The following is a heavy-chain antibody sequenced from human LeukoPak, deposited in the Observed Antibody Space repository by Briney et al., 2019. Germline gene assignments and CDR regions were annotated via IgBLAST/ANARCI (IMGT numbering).Heavy chain of an antibody. D-gene: IGHD5-12*01. Sequence: PSETLSLTCAVSGGSISSSNWWSWVRQPPGKGLEWIGEIYHSGSTNYNPSLKSRVTISVDKSKNQFSLKLSSVTAADTAVYYCARTRGYSGYDLRLFTWVFDYWGQGTLVTVSS. V-gene: IGHV4-4*02. CDR3: ARTRGYSGYDLRLFTWVFDY. CDR2: IYHSGST. CDR1: GGSISSSNW. J-gene: IGHJ4*02.